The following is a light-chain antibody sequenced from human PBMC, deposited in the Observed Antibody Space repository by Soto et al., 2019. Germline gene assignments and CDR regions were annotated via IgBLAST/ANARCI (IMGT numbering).Light chain of an antibody. V-gene: IGLV2-11*01. CDR2: DVS. Sequence: QSALTQPRSVSGSPGQSVTISCTGTSSDIGGYTYVSWYQQHPGKAPKVIIYDVSERPSGVPDRFSGSKSGNTASLTISGLQPEDEADYYCCSFAGPQSFEVFGEGNKV. CDR1: SSDIGGYTY. CDR3: CSFAGPQSFEV. J-gene: IGLJ1*01.